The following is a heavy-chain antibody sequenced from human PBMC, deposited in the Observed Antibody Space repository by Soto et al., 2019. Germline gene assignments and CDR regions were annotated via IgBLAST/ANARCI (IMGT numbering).Heavy chain of an antibody. Sequence: SETPSLTCAVYGGSFSGYYWSWIRQPPGKGLEWIGEINHSGSTNYNPSLKSRVTISVDTSKNQFSLKLSSVTAADTAVYYCARRGSDGYNLSLRPFDYWGQGTLVTFSS. CDR1: GGSFSGYY. D-gene: IGHD3-16*01. V-gene: IGHV4-34*01. CDR2: INHSGST. CDR3: ARRGSDGYNLSLRPFDY. J-gene: IGHJ4*02.